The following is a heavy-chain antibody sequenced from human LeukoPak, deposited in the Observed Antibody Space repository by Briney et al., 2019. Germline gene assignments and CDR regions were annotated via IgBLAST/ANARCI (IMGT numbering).Heavy chain of an antibody. V-gene: IGHV4-59*08. CDR3: ARHMAMDYDSSGYYPLGY. Sequence: SETLSLTCTVSGGSISSYYWSWIRQHPGKGLEWIGYIYYSGSTYYNPSLKSRVTISVDTSKNQFSLKLSSVTAADTAVYYCARHMAMDYDSSGYYPLGYWGQGTLVTVSS. CDR2: IYYSGST. J-gene: IGHJ4*02. D-gene: IGHD3-22*01. CDR1: GGSISSYY.